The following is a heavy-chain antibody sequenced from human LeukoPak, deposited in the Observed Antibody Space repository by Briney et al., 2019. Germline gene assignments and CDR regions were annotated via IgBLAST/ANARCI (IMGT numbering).Heavy chain of an antibody. CDR3: AREIGSGDLEY. Sequence: GGSLRLSCVASGFTFSNSWMNWVRQTPGRGLEWVANIKPDGRQKYYVDSVKGRFTISRDNAQNSVFLQMNSLRAEDTAIYHCAREIGSGDLEYWGQGTLVTVSS. V-gene: IGHV3-7*01. J-gene: IGHJ4*02. CDR2: IKPDGRQK. D-gene: IGHD3-10*01. CDR1: GFTFSNSW.